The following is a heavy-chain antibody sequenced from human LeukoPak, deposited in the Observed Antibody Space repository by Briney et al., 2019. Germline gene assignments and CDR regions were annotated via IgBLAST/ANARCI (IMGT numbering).Heavy chain of an antibody. CDR3: VKDRSPYSSGWYPHFDY. CDR1: GFTFSSYA. D-gene: IGHD6-19*01. Sequence: GGSLRLSCSASGFTFSSYAMHWVRQAPGKGLEYISAISSSGGSTYYADSVKGRFTISRDNSKNTLYLQMSSLRAEDTAVYYCVKDRSPYSSGWYPHFDYWGQGTLVTVSS. V-gene: IGHV3-64D*06. J-gene: IGHJ4*02. CDR2: ISSSGGST.